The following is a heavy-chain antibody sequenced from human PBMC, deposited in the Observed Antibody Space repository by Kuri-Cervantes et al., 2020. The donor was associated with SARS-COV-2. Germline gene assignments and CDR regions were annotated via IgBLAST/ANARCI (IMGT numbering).Heavy chain of an antibody. V-gene: IGHV1-2*02. CDR1: GYTFTGYY. CDR2: INPNSGGT. D-gene: IGHD6-19*01. Sequence: GGSLRLSCQASGYTFTGYYMHWVRQAPGQGLEWMGWINPNSGGTNYAQKFQGRFTMTRDTSIRTAYMELSRLRSDDPAVYYCARGFGYSSGWSLHFDYWGQGTLVTVSS. CDR3: ARGFGYSSGWSLHFDY. J-gene: IGHJ4*02.